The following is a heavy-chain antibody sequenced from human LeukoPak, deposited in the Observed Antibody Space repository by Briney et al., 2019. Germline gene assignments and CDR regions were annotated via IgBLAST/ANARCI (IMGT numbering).Heavy chain of an antibody. CDR1: GDSIYSGTYY. CDR3: ARHDEYGGNPTFDY. D-gene: IGHD4-23*01. V-gene: IGHV4-39*01. Sequence: PSETLSLTCAVSGDSIYSGTYYWGWIRQPPGKGLEWIGSIHYSGNTYYNSSLKSRVSISADMSRNQFSVMLTSVTSADTAVYYCARHDEYGGNPTFDYWGQGTLVTVSS. J-gene: IGHJ4*02. CDR2: IHYSGNT.